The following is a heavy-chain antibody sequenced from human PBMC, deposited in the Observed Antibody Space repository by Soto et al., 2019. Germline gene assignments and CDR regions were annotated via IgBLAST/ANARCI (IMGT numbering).Heavy chain of an antibody. D-gene: IGHD3-16*01. Sequence: QVQLVESGGGVVQPGRSLRLSCAASGFTFSSYGIHWVRQAPGKGLEWVAFISYDGGNKYYADSVKGRFTISRDNSKNTLFLQMNRLRAEDTAVYYCAKVIITFGGSRYGLDVWGQGTTVTVSS. V-gene: IGHV3-30*18. CDR2: ISYDGGNK. CDR1: GFTFSSYG. J-gene: IGHJ6*02. CDR3: AKVIITFGGSRYGLDV.